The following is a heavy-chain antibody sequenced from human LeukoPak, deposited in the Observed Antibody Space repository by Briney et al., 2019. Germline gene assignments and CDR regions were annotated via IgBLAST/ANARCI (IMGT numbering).Heavy chain of an antibody. CDR1: GGSMSSYY. Sequence: PSETLSLTCTVSGGSMSSYYWSWIRQPPGKGLEWIGYVHYSGSTNYNPSLKSRVTPSVDTSKNQFSLKLSSVTAADTAVYYCARAISGPLFDYWGQGTLVTVSS. J-gene: IGHJ4*02. D-gene: IGHD2-15*01. CDR3: ARAISGPLFDY. V-gene: IGHV4-59*01. CDR2: VHYSGST.